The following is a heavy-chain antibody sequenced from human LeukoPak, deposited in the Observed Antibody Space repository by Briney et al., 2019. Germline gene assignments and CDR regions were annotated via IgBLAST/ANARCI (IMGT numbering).Heavy chain of an antibody. CDR3: ARGRGNQQLVL. V-gene: IGHV1-8*03. CDR2: MNPNSGNT. J-gene: IGHJ4*02. CDR1: GYTFTGYY. Sequence: ASVKVSCKASGYTFTGYYMHWVRQATGQGLEWMGWMNPNSGNTGYAQKFQGRVTITRNTSISTAYMELSSLRSEDTAVYYCARGRGNQQLVLWGQGTLVTVSS. D-gene: IGHD6-13*01.